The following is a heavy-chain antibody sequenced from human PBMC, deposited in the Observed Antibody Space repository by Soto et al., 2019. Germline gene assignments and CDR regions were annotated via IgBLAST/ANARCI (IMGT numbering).Heavy chain of an antibody. D-gene: IGHD1-26*01. CDR2: IIPIFGTA. V-gene: IGHV1-69*12. J-gene: IGHJ6*02. Sequence: QVQLVQSGAEVKKPGSSVKVSCKASGGTFSSYAISWVRQAPGQGLEWMGGIIPIFGTADYAQKFQGRVTITADESTSTAYIDLSSLRSEDTAVYYCASHSGSSPEGRYYYGMDVWGQGTTVTVSS. CDR3: ASHSGSSPEGRYYYGMDV. CDR1: GGTFSSYA.